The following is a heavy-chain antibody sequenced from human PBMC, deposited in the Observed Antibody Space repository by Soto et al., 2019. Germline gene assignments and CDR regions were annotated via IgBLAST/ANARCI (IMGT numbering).Heavy chain of an antibody. CDR2: IGTAGDT. D-gene: IGHD3-10*01. V-gene: IGHV3-13*01. CDR1: GFTFSSYD. CDR3: ARVGADYGAGSYQGYYGMDV. J-gene: IGHJ6*02. Sequence: GGSLRPSCAASGFTFSSYDMHWVRQATGKGLEWVSAIGTAGDTYYPGSVKGRFTISRENAKNSLYLQMNSLRAGDTAVYYCARVGADYGAGSYQGYYGMDVWGQGTTVTVSS.